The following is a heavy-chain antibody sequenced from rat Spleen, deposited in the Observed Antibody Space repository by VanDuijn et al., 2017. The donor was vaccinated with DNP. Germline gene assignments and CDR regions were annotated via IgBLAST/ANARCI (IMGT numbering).Heavy chain of an antibody. CDR2: ISPSGGST. V-gene: IGHV5-25*01. J-gene: IGHJ1*01. D-gene: IGHD1-4*01. CDR3: ARRIPGYNSWFFDF. Sequence: EVQLVESGGGLVQPGRSLKLSCAASGFTFSNYDMAWVRQAPTKGLEWVASISPSGGSTYYRDSVKGRFTVSRDNAKSSLYLQMDSLRSEDTATYYCARRIPGYNSWFFDFWGPGTMVAVSS. CDR1: GFTFSNYD.